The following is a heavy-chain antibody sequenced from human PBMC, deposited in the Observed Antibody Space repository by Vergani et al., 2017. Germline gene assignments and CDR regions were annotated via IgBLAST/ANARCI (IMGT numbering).Heavy chain of an antibody. Sequence: EVQLQESGGGLVKPGGSLRVSCAASGFSFSTYSINWVRQAPGKGLEWVSSISGRSNYINYAASLKGRFTISRDNSKNSLYLQMNSLRAEDTAVYYCASNRAAAGNSPFDYWGQGTLVTVSS. CDR2: ISGRSNYI. D-gene: IGHD6-13*01. V-gene: IGHV3-21*01. CDR1: GFSFSTYS. CDR3: ASNRAAAGNSPFDY. J-gene: IGHJ4*02.